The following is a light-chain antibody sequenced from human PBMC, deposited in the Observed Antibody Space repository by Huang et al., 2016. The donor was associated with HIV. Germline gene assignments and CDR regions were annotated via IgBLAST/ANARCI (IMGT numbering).Light chain of an antibody. Sequence: ERVLTQSPVTLSASPGERATLSCRASQGVSSNLAWYQQKPGQATRLLIHDASTRASDIPARFSGSGSDIEFTLTISSLQSEDSAVYYCQQYNNWPRTFGQGTKLEIK. J-gene: IGKJ2*01. CDR3: QQYNNWPRT. CDR2: DAS. V-gene: IGKV3-15*01. CDR1: QGVSSN.